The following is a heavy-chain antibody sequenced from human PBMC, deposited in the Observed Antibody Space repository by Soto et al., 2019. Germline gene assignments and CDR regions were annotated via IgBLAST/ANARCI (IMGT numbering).Heavy chain of an antibody. J-gene: IGHJ1*01. CDR2: IYYSGST. Sequence: QVQLQESGPGLVKPSETLSLTCTVSGGSISSYYWSWIRQPPGKGLEWIGYIYYSGSTNYNPSLKSRVTISVDTSKNQFSLKLSSVTAADTAVYYCARDSDGAVAGQYWGQGTLVTVSS. D-gene: IGHD6-19*01. CDR3: ARDSDGAVAGQY. V-gene: IGHV4-59*01. CDR1: GGSISSYY.